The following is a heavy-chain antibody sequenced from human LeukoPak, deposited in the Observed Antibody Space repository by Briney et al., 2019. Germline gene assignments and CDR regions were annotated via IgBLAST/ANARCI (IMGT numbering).Heavy chain of an antibody. J-gene: IGHJ2*01. CDR2: ISAYNGNT. V-gene: IGHV1-18*01. CDR1: GYTFTSYG. CDR3: ARAVGLGYCSGGSCYSVGYFDL. D-gene: IGHD2-15*01. Sequence: EASVKVSCKASGYTFTSYGISRVRQAPGQGLEWMGWISAYNGNTNYAQKLQGRVTMTTDTSTSTAYMELRSLRSDDTAVYYCARAVGLGYCSGGSCYSVGYFDLWGRGTLVTVSS.